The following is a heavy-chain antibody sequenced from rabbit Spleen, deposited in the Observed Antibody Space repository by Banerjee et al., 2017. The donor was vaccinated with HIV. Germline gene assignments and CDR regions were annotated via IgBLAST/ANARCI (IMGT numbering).Heavy chain of an antibody. CDR1: GVSFSFSNY. CDR3: ARDTATSFSSYGMDL. J-gene: IGHJ6*01. V-gene: IGHV1S40*01. CDR2: VDVGSSGFT. Sequence: VESGGDLVKPGASLTLTCTASGVSFSFSNYMCWVRQAPGKGLEWIGCVDVGSSGFTDFANWAKGRFTISKTSSTTVTLKMTSLTAADTATYFCARDTATSFSSYGMDLWGQGTLVTVS. D-gene: IGHD1-1*01.